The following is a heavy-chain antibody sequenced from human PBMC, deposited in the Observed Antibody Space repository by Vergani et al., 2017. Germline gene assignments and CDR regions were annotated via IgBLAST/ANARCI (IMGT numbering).Heavy chain of an antibody. J-gene: IGHJ5*02. V-gene: IGHV1-69*01. CDR1: GGTFSSYA. CDR2: IIPIFGTA. D-gene: IGHD5-12*01. Sequence: QVQLVQSGAEVKKPGSSVKVSCKASGGTFSSYAISWVRQAPGQGLEWMGGIIPIFGTANYAQKFQGRVTITADESTSTAYMELSSLRSEDTAVYYCARVGGEGGGYLKWGFDPWGQGTLVTVSS. CDR3: ARVGGEGGGYLKWGFDP.